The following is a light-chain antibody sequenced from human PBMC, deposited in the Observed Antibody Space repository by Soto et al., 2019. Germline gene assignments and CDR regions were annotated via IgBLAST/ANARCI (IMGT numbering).Light chain of an antibody. V-gene: IGKV3D-15*01. Sequence: EIVMTHSPATLSVSPGEGATLSCRASESVSISLAWYQHKPGQPPRPLIHGASTRASGIPPRFSGSGSGTEFTLTISSLQSEDSAVYFCQQYHVWPKWTFGPGTKVDIK. CDR1: ESVSIS. CDR2: GAS. CDR3: QQYHVWPKWT. J-gene: IGKJ1*01.